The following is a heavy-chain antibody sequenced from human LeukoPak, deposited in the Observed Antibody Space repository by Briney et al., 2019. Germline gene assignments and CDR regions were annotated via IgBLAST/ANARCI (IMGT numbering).Heavy chain of an antibody. CDR2: INPSGGST. D-gene: IGHD3-3*01. CDR1: GYTFTSYY. J-gene: IGHJ4*02. CDR3: ARVRLVGGRIFDY. V-gene: IGHV1-46*01. Sequence: ASVKVSCMASGYTFTSYYTHWVRHAPGQGLEWMGIINPSGGSTSYTQKFQGRVTMTRDMSTSTVYMELSSLRSEDTAVYYCARVRLVGGRIFDYWGQGHGVIVS.